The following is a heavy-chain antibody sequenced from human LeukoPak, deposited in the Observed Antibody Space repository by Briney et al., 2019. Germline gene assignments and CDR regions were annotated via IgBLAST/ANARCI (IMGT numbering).Heavy chain of an antibody. D-gene: IGHD1-26*01. CDR3: AREMVGATSAFDI. Sequence: PGGSLRLSCAASGLTFSSYGMHWVRQAPGKGLEWVAVISYDGSNKYYADSVKGRFTISRDNSKNTLYLQMNSLRAEDTAVYYCAREMVGATSAFDIWGQGTMVTVSS. V-gene: IGHV3-30*03. CDR2: ISYDGSNK. CDR1: GLTFSSYG. J-gene: IGHJ3*02.